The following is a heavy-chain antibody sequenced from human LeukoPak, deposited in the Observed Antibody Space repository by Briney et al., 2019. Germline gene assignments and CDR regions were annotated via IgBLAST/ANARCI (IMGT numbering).Heavy chain of an antibody. CDR3: ARARVEMATPRTNWFDP. CDR1: GGSLSGYY. Sequence: SETLSLTCAVYGGSLSGYYWSRIRQPPGKGPEWIGEINHSGSTNSNPSLKSRVTISVDTSKNQFSLKLSSVPAADPAVYYCARARVEMATPRTNWFDPWGQGTLVTVSS. V-gene: IGHV4-34*01. J-gene: IGHJ5*02. D-gene: IGHD5-24*01. CDR2: INHSGST.